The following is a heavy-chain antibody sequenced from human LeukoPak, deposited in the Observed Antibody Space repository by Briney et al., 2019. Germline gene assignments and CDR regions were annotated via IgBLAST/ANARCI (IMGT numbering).Heavy chain of an antibody. Sequence: SETLSLTCTVSGGSISSYYWSWIRQPPGKGLEWIGYIYYSGSTNYNPSLKSRVTISVDTSKNQFSLKLSSVTAADTAVYYCARDRSVRYFDWLSGYYYGMDVWGQGTTVTVSS. V-gene: IGHV4-59*01. D-gene: IGHD3-9*01. CDR3: ARDRSVRYFDWLSGYYYGMDV. CDR2: IYYSGST. J-gene: IGHJ6*02. CDR1: GGSISSYY.